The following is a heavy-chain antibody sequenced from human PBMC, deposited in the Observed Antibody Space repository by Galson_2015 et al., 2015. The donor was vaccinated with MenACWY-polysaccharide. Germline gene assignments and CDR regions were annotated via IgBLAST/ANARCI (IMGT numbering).Heavy chain of an antibody. CDR3: ARANEGYCSGGSCYFDY. CDR1: GFTFSSYG. D-gene: IGHD2-15*01. CDR2: IWYDGSNK. J-gene: IGHJ4*02. Sequence: SLRLSCAASGFTFSSYGMHWVRQAPGKGLEWVAVIWYDGSNKYYADSVKGRFTISRDNSKNTLYLQMNSLRAEDTAVYYCARANEGYCSGGSCYFDYWGQGTLVTVSS. V-gene: IGHV3-33*01.